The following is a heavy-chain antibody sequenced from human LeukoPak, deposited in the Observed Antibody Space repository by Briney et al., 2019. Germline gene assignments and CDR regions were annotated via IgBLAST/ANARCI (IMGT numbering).Heavy chain of an antibody. J-gene: IGHJ5*02. CDR2: INHSGST. D-gene: IGHD2-15*01. CDR3: ARGDLGYCSGGSCYGDWFDP. CDR1: GGSFSGYY. Sequence: SETLSLTCAVYGGSFSGYYWSWIRQPPGKELEWIGEINHSGSTNYNPSLKSRVTISVDTSKNQFSLKLSSVTAADTAVYYCARGDLGYCSGGSCYGDWFDPWGQGTLVTVSS. V-gene: IGHV4-34*01.